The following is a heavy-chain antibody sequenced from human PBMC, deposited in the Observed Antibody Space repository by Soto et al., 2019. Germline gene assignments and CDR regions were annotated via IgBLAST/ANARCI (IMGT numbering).Heavy chain of an antibody. CDR2: IYYSGST. CDR1: GGSISIYY. Sequence: TSETLSLTCTVSGGSISIYYWIWIRQPPGKGLEWIGYIYYSGSTNYNPSLESRVTISVDTSKNQFSLKLSSVTAADTAVYYCARRIPTGRFDYWGQGTLVTVSS. CDR3: ARRIPTGRFDY. J-gene: IGHJ4*02. V-gene: IGHV4-59*08.